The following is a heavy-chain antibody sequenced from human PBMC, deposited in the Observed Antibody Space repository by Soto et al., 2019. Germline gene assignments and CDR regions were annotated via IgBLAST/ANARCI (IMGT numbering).Heavy chain of an antibody. CDR1: GFTVSSNY. J-gene: IGHJ4*02. D-gene: IGHD2-15*01. V-gene: IGHV3-66*01. Sequence: EVQLVESGGGLVQPGGSLRLSCAASGFTVSSNYMSWVRQAPGKGLEWVSVIYSGGSTYYADSVKGRFTISRDNSKNTLYLQMNSLRAEDTAVYYCAREGYCSGGSCYSDYWCQGTLVTVSS. CDR3: AREGYCSGGSCYSDY. CDR2: IYSGGST.